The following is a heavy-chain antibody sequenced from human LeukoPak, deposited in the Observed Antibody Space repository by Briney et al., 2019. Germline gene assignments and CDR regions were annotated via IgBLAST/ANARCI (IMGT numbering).Heavy chain of an antibody. CDR3: ARERVTGTSYYYYYGMDV. Sequence: GGSLRLSCAASGFTFSSYAMHWVRQASGKGLEWVAVIWHDGSNKYYAASEKGRFTVSRDNSKNTLYLQINSLRAEDTAVYYCARERVTGTSYYYYYGMDVWGQGTTVTVSS. D-gene: IGHD6-19*01. CDR1: GFTFSSYA. V-gene: IGHV3-33*01. J-gene: IGHJ6*02. CDR2: IWHDGSNK.